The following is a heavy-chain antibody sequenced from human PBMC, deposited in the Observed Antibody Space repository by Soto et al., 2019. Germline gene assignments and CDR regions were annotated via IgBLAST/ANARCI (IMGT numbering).Heavy chain of an antibody. J-gene: IGHJ6*02. CDR3: ARVSGWNYYYGMDV. V-gene: IGHV4-30-4*01. Sequence: SETLSLTCTVSGGSISSGDYYWSWIRQPPGKGLEWIGYIYYSGSTYYNPSFKSRVTISVDTSKNQFSLKLSSVTAADTAVYYCARVSGWNYYYGMDVWGQGTTVTVSS. CDR2: IYYSGST. CDR1: GGSISSGDYY. D-gene: IGHD6-25*01.